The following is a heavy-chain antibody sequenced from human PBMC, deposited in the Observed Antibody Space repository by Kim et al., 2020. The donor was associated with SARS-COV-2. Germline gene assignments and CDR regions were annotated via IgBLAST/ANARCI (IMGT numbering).Heavy chain of an antibody. V-gene: IGHV4-30-4*01. D-gene: IGHD5-18*01. Sequence: SETLSLTCTVSGGSISSGDYYWSWIRQPPGKGLEWIGYIYYSGSTYYNPSLKSRVTISVDTSKNQFSLKLSSVTAADTAVYYCARGLYSYGYMVDYWGQGTLVTVSS. CDR3: ARGLYSYGYMVDY. CDR1: GGSISSGDYY. CDR2: IYYSGST. J-gene: IGHJ4*02.